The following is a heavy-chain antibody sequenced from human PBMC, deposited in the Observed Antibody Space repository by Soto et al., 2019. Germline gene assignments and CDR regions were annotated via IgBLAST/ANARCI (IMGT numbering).Heavy chain of an antibody. J-gene: IGHJ4*02. CDR3: AIWGTYGDYVGF. CDR1: GFTFSSYA. CDR2: ISGSGGST. D-gene: IGHD3-16*01. V-gene: IGHV3-23*01. Sequence: GSLRLSCAASGFTFSSYAMSWVRQAPGKGLEWVSAISGSGGSTYYADSVKGRFTISRDNSKNTLYLQMNSLRAEDTAVYYCAIWGTYGDYVGFWGQGTLVTVSS.